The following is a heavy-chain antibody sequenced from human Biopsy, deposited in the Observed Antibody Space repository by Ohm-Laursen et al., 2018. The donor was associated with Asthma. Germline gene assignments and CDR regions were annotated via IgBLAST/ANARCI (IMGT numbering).Heavy chain of an antibody. Sequence: SLRLSCSASGFTFGDYWMSWVRQVPGKGLEWVANIKHDGTEKNHVDSLKGRFTISRDKSDNTLYLQMNSLTAEDTAVYHCVKDERAYYGSDSKYMQPVPLGDWGQGTVVIVSA. CDR1: GFTFGDYW. J-gene: IGHJ4*02. CDR2: IKHDGTEK. CDR3: VKDERAYYGSDSKYMQPVPLGD. D-gene: IGHD2-21*01. V-gene: IGHV3-7*03.